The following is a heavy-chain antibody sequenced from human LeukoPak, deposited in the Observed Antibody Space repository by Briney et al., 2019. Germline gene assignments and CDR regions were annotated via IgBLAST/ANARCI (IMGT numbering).Heavy chain of an antibody. CDR3: ARGHTAMSLRYYYYMDV. CDR1: GGSISSSSYY. CDR2: IYYSGST. V-gene: IGHV4-39*07. J-gene: IGHJ6*03. D-gene: IGHD5-18*01. Sequence: PSETLSLTCTVSGGSISSSSYYWGWIRQPPGKGLEWIGSIYYSGSTYYNPSLKSRVTISVDTSKNQFSLKLSSVTAADTAVYYCARGHTAMSLRYYYYMDVWGKGTTVTVSS.